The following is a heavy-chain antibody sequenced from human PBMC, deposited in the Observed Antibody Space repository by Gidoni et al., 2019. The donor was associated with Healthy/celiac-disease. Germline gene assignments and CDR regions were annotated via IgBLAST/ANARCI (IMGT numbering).Heavy chain of an antibody. CDR2: IWYDGSNK. Sequence: QVQLVESGGGVVQPGRSLRLSCAASGFTLSSYGMHWVRQAPGKGLEWVAVIWYDGSNKYYADSVKGRFTISRDNSKNTLYLQMNSLRAEDTAVYYCARDGGAAAGTWPSDYWGQGTLVTVSS. CDR1: GFTLSSYG. J-gene: IGHJ4*02. V-gene: IGHV3-33*01. CDR3: ARDGGAAAGTWPSDY. D-gene: IGHD6-13*01.